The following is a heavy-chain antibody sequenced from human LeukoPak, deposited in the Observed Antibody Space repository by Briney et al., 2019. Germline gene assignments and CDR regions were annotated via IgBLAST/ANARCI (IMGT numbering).Heavy chain of an antibody. CDR3: TRRYCSSTSCYSFFDY. V-gene: IGHV3-49*04. Sequence: GGSLRVSCTASGFTFGDYAMSWVRQAPGKGLEWVGFIRSKAYGGTTEYAASVKGRFTISRDDSKSIAYLQMNSLKTEDTAVYYCTRRYCSSTSCYSFFDYWGQGTLVTVSS. D-gene: IGHD2-2*01. CDR1: GFTFGDYA. J-gene: IGHJ4*02. CDR2: IRSKAYGGTT.